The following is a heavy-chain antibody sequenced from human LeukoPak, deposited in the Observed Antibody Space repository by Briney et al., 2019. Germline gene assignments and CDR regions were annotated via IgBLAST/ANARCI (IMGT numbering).Heavy chain of an antibody. Sequence: NPSETLSLTCTVSGGSISSFHWSWIRQPPGKGLEHIGNIYDSGSTYYNPSLKSRVTISVDTSKNQFSLKLSSVTATDTAVYYCARTYSGRSYYFDCWGQGTLVTASS. D-gene: IGHD1-26*01. CDR3: ARTYSGRSYYFDC. V-gene: IGHV4-59*01. CDR1: GGSISSFH. J-gene: IGHJ4*02. CDR2: IYDSGST.